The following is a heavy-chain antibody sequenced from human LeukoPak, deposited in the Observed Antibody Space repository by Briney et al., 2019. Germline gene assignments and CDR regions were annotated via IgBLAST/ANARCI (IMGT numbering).Heavy chain of an antibody. CDR1: GGSFSGYY. CDR3: ARVGCSSTSCSTNYGMDV. D-gene: IGHD2-2*02. J-gene: IGHJ6*02. CDR2: INHSGST. V-gene: IGHV4-34*01. Sequence: SETLSLTCAVYGGSFSGYYWSWIRQPPGKGLEWIGEINHSGSTNYNPSLKSRVTISVDTSKNQFSLKLSSVTAADTAVYYCARVGCSSTSCSTNYGMDVWGQGTTVTVSS.